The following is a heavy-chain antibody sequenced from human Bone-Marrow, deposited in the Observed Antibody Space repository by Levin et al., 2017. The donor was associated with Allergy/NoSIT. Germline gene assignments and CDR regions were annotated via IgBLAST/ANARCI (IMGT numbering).Heavy chain of an antibody. CDR3: TRDQNTMTPGFHYYYYMDV. Sequence: GGSLLLSFSSSFFPFLFPSLLFFLPSPFPFLSFVSVIFSGGRTYYADSVKGRVTISRDNFKNTLFLQMNSLRAEDTATYYCTRDQNTMTPGFHYYYYMDVWGKGTTVTVSS. J-gene: IGHJ6*03. CDR1: FFPFLFPS. CDR2: IFSGGRT. V-gene: IGHV3-53*01. D-gene: IGHD2/OR15-2a*01.